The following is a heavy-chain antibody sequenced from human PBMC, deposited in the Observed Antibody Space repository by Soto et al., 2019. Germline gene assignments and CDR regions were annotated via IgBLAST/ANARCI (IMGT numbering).Heavy chain of an antibody. CDR3: ARGRRSRFLEWCYFDY. D-gene: IGHD3-3*01. CDR1: GGSFSGYY. Sequence: QVQLQQWGAGLLKPSETLSPTCAVYGGSFSGYYWSWIRQPPGKGLEWIGEINHSGSTNYNPSLKSRVTISVDTSKNQFSLKLSSVTAADTAVYYCARGRRSRFLEWCYFDYWGQGTLVTVSS. J-gene: IGHJ4*02. CDR2: INHSGST. V-gene: IGHV4-34*01.